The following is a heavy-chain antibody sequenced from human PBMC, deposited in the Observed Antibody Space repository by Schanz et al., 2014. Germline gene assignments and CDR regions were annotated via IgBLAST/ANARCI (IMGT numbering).Heavy chain of an antibody. CDR1: GFSFSSYA. CDR3: ARKVVAAIGGYYGN. V-gene: IGHV3-23*01. D-gene: IGHD2-15*01. J-gene: IGHJ4*02. CDR2: MNESHSTI. Sequence: EVQLLASGGGLVEPGGSLRLSCAASGFSFSSYAMDWVPQARGKGLEWVSAMNESHSTIYYAGSVRGRFTISRDNAESTLFLQMNSLRGEDTAVYYCARKVVAAIGGYYGNWRRGTLVIVSS.